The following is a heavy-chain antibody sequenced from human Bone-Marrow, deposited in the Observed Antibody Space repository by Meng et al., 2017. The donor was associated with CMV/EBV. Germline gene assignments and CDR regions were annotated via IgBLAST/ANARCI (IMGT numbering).Heavy chain of an antibody. V-gene: IGHV4-34*01. Sequence: SETLSLTCAVYGGSFSGYYWSWIRQPPGKGLEWIGEINHSGSTNYNPSLKSRVTISVDTSKNQFSLRLSSVTAADTALYYCARVLRRLGTWLHHGLFDSWGQGTLVTVSS. CDR3: ARVLRRLGTWLHHGLFDS. CDR1: GGSFSGYY. D-gene: IGHD3-16*01. J-gene: IGHJ4*02. CDR2: INHSGST.